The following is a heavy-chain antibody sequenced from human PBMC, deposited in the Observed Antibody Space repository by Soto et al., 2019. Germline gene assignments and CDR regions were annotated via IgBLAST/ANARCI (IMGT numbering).Heavy chain of an antibody. J-gene: IGHJ4*02. D-gene: IGHD3-9*01. CDR3: ARTTAVPNTLRSRYFFDF. CDR2: VYYSGTT. V-gene: IGHV4-61*01. CDR1: GGSVSNKTYY. Sequence: SETLSLTCSVSGGSVSNKTYYWSWIRQAPGKRLEWIGYVYYSGTTNYNPSLKSRVTISVDMSKNQFSLRLTSVTAADTALYYCARTTAVPNTLRSRYFFDFWGQGTLVTVSS.